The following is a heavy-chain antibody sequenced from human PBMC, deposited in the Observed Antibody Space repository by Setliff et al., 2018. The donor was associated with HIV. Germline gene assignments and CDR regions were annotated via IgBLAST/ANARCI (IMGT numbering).Heavy chain of an antibody. Sequence: ASVKVSCKASGYTFTTYSLHWVRQAPGQSLEWMAWVNPNTGGTQYAQKFQGRVTVTRDTPISTAYMEIKKLTSDDTAVYYCARDNRTGYSGGWPLDYWGQGTVVHRLL. V-gene: IGHV1-2*02. D-gene: IGHD5-12*01. CDR3: ARDNRTGYSGGWPLDY. CDR1: GYTFTTYS. CDR2: VNPNTGGT. J-gene: IGHJ4*02.